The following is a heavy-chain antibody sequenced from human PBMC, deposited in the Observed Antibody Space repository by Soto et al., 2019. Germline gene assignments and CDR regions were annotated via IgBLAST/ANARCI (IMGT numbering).Heavy chain of an antibody. Sequence: SETLSLTCAVYGGSFSGYYWSWIRQPPGKGLEWIGEINHSGSTNYNPSLKSRVTISVDTSKNQFSPKLSSVTAADTAVYYCARDLPDHARVTTVTYNWFDPWGQGTLVTVSS. CDR1: GGSFSGYY. CDR2: INHSGST. V-gene: IGHV4-34*01. CDR3: ARDLPDHARVTTVTYNWFDP. J-gene: IGHJ5*02. D-gene: IGHD4-17*01.